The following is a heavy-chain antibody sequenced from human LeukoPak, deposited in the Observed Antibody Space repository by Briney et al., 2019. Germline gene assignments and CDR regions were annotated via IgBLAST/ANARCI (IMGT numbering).Heavy chain of an antibody. CDR3: AREGMATITRDAFDI. D-gene: IGHD5-24*01. J-gene: IGHJ3*02. V-gene: IGHV1-18*01. CDR1: GYTFTSYG. CDR2: ISAYNGNT. Sequence: ASVKVSCKASGYTFTSYGISWVRQAPGQGLEWMGWISAYNGNTNYAQKFQGRVTMTTDTSTSTAYMELGSLRSDDTAVYYCAREGMATITRDAFDIWGQGTMVTVSS.